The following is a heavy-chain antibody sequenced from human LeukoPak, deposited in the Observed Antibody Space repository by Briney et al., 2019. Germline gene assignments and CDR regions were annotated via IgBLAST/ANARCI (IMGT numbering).Heavy chain of an antibody. CDR3: ARDVLPQDY. Sequence: SETLSLTCTVSGGSISGYYWSWIRQPPGKGLEWIGYIHYIGSTNYNPSLKSRVTISVDTSKNQFSLKVSSVTAADTAVYYCARDVLPQDYWRQGTLVTVSS. CDR1: GGSISGYY. D-gene: IGHD2-15*01. CDR2: IHYIGST. J-gene: IGHJ4*02. V-gene: IGHV4-59*01.